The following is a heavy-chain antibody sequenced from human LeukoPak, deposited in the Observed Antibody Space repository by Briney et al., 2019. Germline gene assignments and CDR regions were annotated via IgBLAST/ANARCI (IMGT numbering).Heavy chain of an antibody. CDR2: IYYTGST. Sequence: SETLSLTCSVSGGSISSRTYNWGWIRQPPGKGLEWIGGIYYTGSTYYNPSLKSRVTISVDTSKNQFSLRLSSVTAADTAVYYCARHQWLGPFDYWGQGTLVTVSS. CDR1: GGSISSRTYN. V-gene: IGHV4-39*01. CDR3: ARHQWLGPFDY. D-gene: IGHD6-19*01. J-gene: IGHJ4*02.